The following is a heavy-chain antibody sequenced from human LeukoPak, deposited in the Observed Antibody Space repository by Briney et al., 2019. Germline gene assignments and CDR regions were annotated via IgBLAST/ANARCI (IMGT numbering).Heavy chain of an antibody. CDR1: GYTFTSYG. J-gene: IGHJ5*02. CDR3: ARSEACFDWNNWFDP. Sequence: ASVKVSCKASGYTFTSYGISWVRQAPGQGLEWMGWISAYNGNTNYAQKLQGRVTMTTDTSTSTAYMELRSLRSDDTAVYYCARSEACFDWNNWFDPWGQGTLVTVSS. D-gene: IGHD3-9*01. V-gene: IGHV1-18*01. CDR2: ISAYNGNT.